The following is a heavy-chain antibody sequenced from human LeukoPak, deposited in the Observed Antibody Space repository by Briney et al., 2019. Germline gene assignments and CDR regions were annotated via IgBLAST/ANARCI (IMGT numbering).Heavy chain of an antibody. V-gene: IGHV5-51*01. CDR3: ARESFGTGDLDAFDI. J-gene: IGHJ3*02. CDR2: IYPGDSDT. Sequence: GESLKISCKGSGYSFTSYWIGWVRQMPGKGLEWMGIIYPGDSDTRYSPPFQGQVTISADKSISTAYLQWSSLKASDTAIYYCARESFGTGDLDAFDIWGQGTMVTVSS. D-gene: IGHD7-27*01. CDR1: GYSFTSYW.